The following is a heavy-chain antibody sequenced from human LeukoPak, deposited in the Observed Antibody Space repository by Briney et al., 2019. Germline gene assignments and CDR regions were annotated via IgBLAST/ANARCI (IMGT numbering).Heavy chain of an antibody. Sequence: PGGSLRLSCAACGFTFSSYAMSWVRHAPGRGLGWGWAISGSGGSTYYADSVRGGFTITRDNSKNTLYLQMNSLRAEDTARYYCAKDATEYYYGSGSYPGAFDIWGTGTIVTVSS. CDR2: ISGSGGST. J-gene: IGHJ3*02. V-gene: IGHV3-23*01. D-gene: IGHD3-10*01. CDR3: AKDATEYYYGSGSYPGAFDI. CDR1: GFTFSSYA.